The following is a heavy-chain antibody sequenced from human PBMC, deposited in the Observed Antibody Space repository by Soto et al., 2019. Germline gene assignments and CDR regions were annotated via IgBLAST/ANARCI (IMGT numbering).Heavy chain of an antibody. CDR1: GYTFTIYG. V-gene: IGHV1-18*01. Sequence: QVQLVQSGGEVKKPGASVKVSCKASGYTFTIYGINWVRQAPGQGLEWMGWISPDNGNTNYAQKLQVRVTMPTNTTXSTAYMELRSLRSDDTAVYYCARALGYSGYAGMDVWGQGTTVTVSS. J-gene: IGHJ6*02. CDR3: ARALGYSGYAGMDV. CDR2: ISPDNGNT. D-gene: IGHD5-12*01.